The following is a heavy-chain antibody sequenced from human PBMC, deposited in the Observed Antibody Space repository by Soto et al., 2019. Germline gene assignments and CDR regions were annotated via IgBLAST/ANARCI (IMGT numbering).Heavy chain of an antibody. J-gene: IGHJ4*02. V-gene: IGHV3-21*01. Sequence: GGSLRLSCAASGFTFSSYSMNWVRQAPGKGLEWVSSISSSSSYIYYADLVKGRFTISRDNAKNSLYLQMNSLRAEDTAVYYCAREVVATNFDYWGQGTLVTVSS. D-gene: IGHD5-12*01. CDR3: AREVVATNFDY. CDR2: ISSSSSYI. CDR1: GFTFSSYS.